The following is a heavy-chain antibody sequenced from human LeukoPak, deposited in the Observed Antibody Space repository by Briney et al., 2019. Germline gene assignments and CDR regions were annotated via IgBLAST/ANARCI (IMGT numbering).Heavy chain of an antibody. D-gene: IGHD1-26*01. V-gene: IGHV3-21*01. CDR2: ISSSSGYI. J-gene: IGHJ4*02. CDR3: ARDRLVGATTPLY. CDR1: GFTFSSYS. Sequence: PGGSLRLSCAASGFTFSSYSMNWVRQAPGKGLEWASSISSSSGYIYYADSVKGRFTISRDNAKNSLYLQMNSLRAEDTAVYYCARDRLVGATTPLYWGQGTLVTVSS.